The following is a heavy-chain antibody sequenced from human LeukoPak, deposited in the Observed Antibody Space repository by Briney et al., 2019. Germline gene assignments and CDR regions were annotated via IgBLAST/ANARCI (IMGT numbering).Heavy chain of an antibody. CDR2: ISYDGSTK. CDR3: AKEADSSGYGANFDY. J-gene: IGHJ4*02. D-gene: IGHD5-12*01. Sequence: GRSLRLSCAASGFTFSSYGMQWVRQAPGEGLEWVAVISYDGSTKYYGDTVKGRFTISRDNSENTLYLQMDSLRTEDTAVYYCAKEADSSGYGANFDYWGQGTLVT. V-gene: IGHV3-30*18. CDR1: GFTFSSYG.